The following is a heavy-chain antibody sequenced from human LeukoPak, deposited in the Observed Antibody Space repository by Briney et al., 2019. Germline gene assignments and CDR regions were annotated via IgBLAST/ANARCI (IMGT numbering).Heavy chain of an antibody. J-gene: IGHJ4*02. CDR2: INHSGST. Sequence: KPSETLSLTCAVYGGSFCGYYWSWIRQPPGKGLEWIGEINHSGSTNYNPSLKSRVTISVDTSKNQFSLKLSSVTAADTAVYYCARASPLYCSSTSCHFEDIWGQGTLVTVSS. CDR3: ARASPLYCSSTSCHFEDI. D-gene: IGHD2-2*01. V-gene: IGHV4-34*01. CDR1: GGSFCGYY.